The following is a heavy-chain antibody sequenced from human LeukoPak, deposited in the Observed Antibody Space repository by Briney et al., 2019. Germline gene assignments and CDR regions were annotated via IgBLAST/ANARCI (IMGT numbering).Heavy chain of an antibody. CDR1: GGSISSDY. Sequence: SETLSLTCTVSGGSISSDYWSWIRQPPGKGLEWIGYIYYSGSTNYNPSLKSRVTISVDTSKNQFSLKLSSVTAADTAVYYCARDRAVTGYYYGMDVWGQGTTVTVSS. CDR3: ARDRAVTGYYYGMDV. V-gene: IGHV4-59*12. J-gene: IGHJ6*02. D-gene: IGHD2-21*02. CDR2: IYYSGST.